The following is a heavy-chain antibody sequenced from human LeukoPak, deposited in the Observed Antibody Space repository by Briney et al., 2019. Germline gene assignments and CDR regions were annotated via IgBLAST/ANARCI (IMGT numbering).Heavy chain of an antibody. D-gene: IGHD3-22*01. Sequence: SETLSLTCTVSGGSISSGDYYWSWIRQPPGKGLEWVGYIYYSGSTYYNPSLKSRVTISVDTSKNQFSLKLSSVTAADTAVYYCARGALYYYDSSGYFFDYWGQGTLVTVSS. CDR3: ARGALYYYDSSGYFFDY. CDR2: IYYSGST. V-gene: IGHV4-30-4*01. CDR1: GGSISSGDYY. J-gene: IGHJ4*02.